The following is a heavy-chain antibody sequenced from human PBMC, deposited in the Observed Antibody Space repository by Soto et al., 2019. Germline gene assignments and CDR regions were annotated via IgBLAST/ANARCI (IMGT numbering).Heavy chain of an antibody. CDR2: LSPGSGFT. D-gene: IGHD7-27*01. CDR3: ARGVDAGVDI. Sequence: QVLLVQSGAEVKEPGASVKVSCKASGYSFTTWDINWMRQAPGQGLEWMGWLSPGSGFTGYSQKFQGRVTMTRDSSLDTAYMELSSLRFDDTATYYCARGVDAGVDIWGQGTPVTVS. V-gene: IGHV1-8*01. CDR1: GYSFTTWD. J-gene: IGHJ4*02.